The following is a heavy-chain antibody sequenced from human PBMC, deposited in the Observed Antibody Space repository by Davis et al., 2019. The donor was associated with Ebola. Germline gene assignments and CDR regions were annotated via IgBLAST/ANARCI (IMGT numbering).Heavy chain of an antibody. Sequence: GESLKISCAASGFTFDDYTMHWVRQAPGKGLEWVSLISWDGGSTYYADSVKGRFTISRDNAKNSLYLQMNSLRAEDTAVYYCARDNEVGAPYFDYWGQGTLVTVSS. J-gene: IGHJ4*02. V-gene: IGHV3-43*01. CDR2: ISWDGGST. D-gene: IGHD1-26*01. CDR3: ARDNEVGAPYFDY. CDR1: GFTFDDYT.